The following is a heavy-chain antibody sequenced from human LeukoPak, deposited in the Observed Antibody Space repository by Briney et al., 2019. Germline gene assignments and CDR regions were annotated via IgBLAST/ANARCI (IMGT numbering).Heavy chain of an antibody. Sequence: GGSLRLSCAASGFTFSSCGMHWVRQAPGKGLEWVAVISYDVKRQYYADSVKGRLTISRDNSKNTLYLQMNSLRAEETAVYFCVKEQSSGSYRTSDYWGQGTLVTVSS. V-gene: IGHV3-30*18. CDR2: ISYDVKRQ. CDR1: GFTFSSCG. J-gene: IGHJ4*02. CDR3: VKEQSSGSYRTSDY. D-gene: IGHD3-10*01.